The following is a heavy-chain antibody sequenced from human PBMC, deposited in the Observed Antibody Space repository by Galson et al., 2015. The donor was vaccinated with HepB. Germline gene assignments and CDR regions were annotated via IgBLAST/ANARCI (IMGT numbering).Heavy chain of an antibody. D-gene: IGHD4-17*01. CDR2: IWYDGSNK. J-gene: IGHJ4*02. CDR3: AREDYGDPGRKFDY. V-gene: IGHV3-33*01. CDR1: GFTFSSYG. Sequence: SLRLSCAASGFTFSSYGMHWVRQAPGKGLEWVAVIWYDGSNKYYADSVKGRFTISRDNSKNTLYLQMNSLRAEDTAVYYCAREDYGDPGRKFDYWGQGTLVTVSS.